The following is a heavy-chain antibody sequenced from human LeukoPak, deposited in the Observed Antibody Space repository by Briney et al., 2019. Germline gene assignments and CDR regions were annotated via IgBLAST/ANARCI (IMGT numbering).Heavy chain of an antibody. D-gene: IGHD6-13*01. J-gene: IGHJ4*02. CDR3: ARDPLAAAGTNFDY. Sequence: ASVKVSCKASGYTFTSYGISWVRQAPGQGLEWMGGIIPIFGTANYAQKFQGRVTITADESTSTAYMELSSLRSEDTAVYYCARDPLAAAGTNFDYWGQGTLVTVSS. V-gene: IGHV1-69*13. CDR1: GYTFTSYG. CDR2: IIPIFGTA.